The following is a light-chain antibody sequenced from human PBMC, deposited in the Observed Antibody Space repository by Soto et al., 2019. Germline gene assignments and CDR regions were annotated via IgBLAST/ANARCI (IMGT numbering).Light chain of an antibody. J-gene: IGLJ1*01. CDR2: DVS. CDR1: SSDVGGYNY. CDR3: SSYTSSSTYV. Sequence: QSVLTQPASVSGSPGQSITLSCTGTSSDVGGYNYVSWYQQHPGKAPKLMIYDVSNRPSGVSSRFSGSKSGNTASLTISGLQAEDEADYYCSSYTSSSTYVFGIGTKVTVL. V-gene: IGLV2-14*01.